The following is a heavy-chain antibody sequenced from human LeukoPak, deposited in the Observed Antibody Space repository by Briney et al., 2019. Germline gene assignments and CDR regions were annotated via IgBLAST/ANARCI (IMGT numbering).Heavy chain of an antibody. CDR2: ISYSGST. CDR1: GGSISSSNW. D-gene: IGHD3-10*01. Sequence: SETLSLICAVSGGSISSSNWWSWVRQPPEKGLEWIGCISYSGSTNYNPSLESRVTISVDTSKNQISLKLSSVTAADTAIYYCARAPERWYSYGSYTYHYMDVWGRGTTVTVSS. V-gene: IGHV4-4*02. J-gene: IGHJ6*03. CDR3: ARAPERWYSYGSYTYHYMDV.